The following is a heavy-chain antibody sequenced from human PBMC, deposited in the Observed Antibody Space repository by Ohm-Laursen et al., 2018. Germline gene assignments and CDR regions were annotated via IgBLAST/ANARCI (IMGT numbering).Heavy chain of an antibody. Sequence: GTLSLTCTVSGGSISSYYWSWIRQPPGKGLEWIGYIYYSGSTNSNPSLKSQVTISVDTSKNQFSLKLSSVTAADTAVYYCARYTGDFDYWGQGTLVTVSS. CDR1: GGSISSYY. D-gene: IGHD1-1*01. J-gene: IGHJ4*02. CDR3: ARYTGDFDY. V-gene: IGHV4-59*08. CDR2: IYYSGST.